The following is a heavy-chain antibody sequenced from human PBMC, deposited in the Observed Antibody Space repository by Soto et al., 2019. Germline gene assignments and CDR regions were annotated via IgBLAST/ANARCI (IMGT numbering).Heavy chain of an antibody. CDR1: GGTFSSYA. J-gene: IGHJ5*02. Sequence: GPSVKVSCKASGGTFSSYAISWVRQAPGQGLEWMGGIIPIFGTANYAQKFQGRVTITADKSTSTAYMELSSLRSEDTAVYYCARDRVQYDFWSGYPIFDPWGQGTMVTVSS. V-gene: IGHV1-69*06. D-gene: IGHD3-3*01. CDR2: IIPIFGTA. CDR3: ARDRVQYDFWSGYPIFDP.